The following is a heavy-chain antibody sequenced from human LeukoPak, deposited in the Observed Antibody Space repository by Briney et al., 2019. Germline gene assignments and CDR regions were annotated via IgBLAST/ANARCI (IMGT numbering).Heavy chain of an antibody. CDR2: VNSDGRST. J-gene: IGHJ4*02. Sequence: GGSLRLSCAASGFTFSSYWMHWVRQAPGKGLVWVSRVNSDGRSTNYADFVKGRFAISRDNAKNTLYLQMNSLRAEDTAVYYCARGDSSGWYLLDFWGQGILVTVSS. V-gene: IGHV3-74*01. D-gene: IGHD6-19*01. CDR3: ARGDSSGWYLLDF. CDR1: GFTFSSYW.